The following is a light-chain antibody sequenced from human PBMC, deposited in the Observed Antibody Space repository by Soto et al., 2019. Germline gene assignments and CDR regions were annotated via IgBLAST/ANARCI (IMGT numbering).Light chain of an antibody. V-gene: IGLV2-8*01. Sequence: QSALTQPPSASASPGQSVTISCTGTSSDVGGYKYVSWYQQHPGKAPKLMIYEVSKRPSGVPDRFSGAKTGNTASLTVSGLQAEDEADYYSTSYAGSNHLQVFGSGTKLTVL. CDR2: EVS. CDR3: TSYAGSNHLQV. J-gene: IGLJ1*01. CDR1: SSDVGGYKY.